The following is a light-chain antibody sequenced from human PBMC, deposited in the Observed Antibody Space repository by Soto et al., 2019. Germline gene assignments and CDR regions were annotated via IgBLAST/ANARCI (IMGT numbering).Light chain of an antibody. V-gene: IGKV3-11*01. J-gene: IGKJ4*01. CDR3: QQRSVWPST. CDR1: QSVSSY. Sequence: EIVLTQSPAPLSLSPGERAALSCRTSQSVSSYFAWYQQKPGQDPRLLIYDASTSAPGSPARFTGSGSGTDFTLTISSLEPEDFALYFCQQRSVWPSTFGGGTKVE. CDR2: DAS.